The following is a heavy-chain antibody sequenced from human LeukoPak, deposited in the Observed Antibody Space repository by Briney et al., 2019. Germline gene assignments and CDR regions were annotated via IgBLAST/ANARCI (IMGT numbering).Heavy chain of an antibody. D-gene: IGHD4-23*01. V-gene: IGHV1-8*03. Sequence: ASVKVSCKASGYTFIGHCTHWVRQATGQGLEWMGWMNPNSGNTGYAQKFQGRVTITRNTSISTAYMELSSLRSEDTAVYYCARSGNTDYWGQGTLVTVSS. CDR1: GYTFIGHC. CDR3: ARSGNTDY. CDR2: MNPNSGNT. J-gene: IGHJ4*02.